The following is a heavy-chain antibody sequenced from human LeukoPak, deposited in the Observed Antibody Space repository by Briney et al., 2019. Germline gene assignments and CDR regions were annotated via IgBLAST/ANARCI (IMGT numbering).Heavy chain of an antibody. D-gene: IGHD2-2*01. CDR2: ISYDGSNK. J-gene: IGHJ4*02. V-gene: IGHV3-30-3*01. CDR1: GFTFSTYA. CDR3: ATRSCGRTGCPLWPLDF. Sequence: GGSLRLSCAASGFTFSTYAMHWVRQAPGEGLEWVAVISYDGSNKYNEESAKGRFTISRDNSKNTLYLQMDSLRAEDTAVYYCATRSCGRTGCPLWPLDFWGQGTLVMVSS.